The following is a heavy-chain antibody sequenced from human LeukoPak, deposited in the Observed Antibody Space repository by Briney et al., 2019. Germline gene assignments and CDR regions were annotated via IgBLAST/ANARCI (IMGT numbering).Heavy chain of an antibody. V-gene: IGHV4-59*01. CDR3: ARVTTKGWFDP. J-gene: IGHJ5*02. Sequence: SETLSLTCTVSGGSISSYYWSWIRQSPGKGLEWIGYIYYSGSTNYNPSLKSRVTISVDTSKNQFSLKLSSVTAADTAVYYCARVTTKGWFDPWGQGTLVTVSS. D-gene: IGHD3-22*01. CDR1: GGSISSYY. CDR2: IYYSGST.